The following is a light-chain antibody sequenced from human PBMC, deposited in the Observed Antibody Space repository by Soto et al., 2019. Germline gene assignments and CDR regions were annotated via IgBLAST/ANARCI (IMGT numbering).Light chain of an antibody. CDR3: QQFNSYPTT. V-gene: IGKV1-13*02. CDR2: DAS. Sequence: AIQLTQSPSSLSASVGDRVTITCRASQGISSALAWYQQKPGKAPKLLIYDASSLESGVPSRFSGSGSGTDFTLTISSLQPEDFATYYCQQFNSYPTTLCQGTRLEI. J-gene: IGKJ5*01. CDR1: QGISSA.